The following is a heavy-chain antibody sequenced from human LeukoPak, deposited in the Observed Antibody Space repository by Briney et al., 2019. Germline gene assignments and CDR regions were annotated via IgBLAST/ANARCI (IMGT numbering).Heavy chain of an antibody. V-gene: IGHV4-59*01. CDR2: IYYSGST. CDR3: ARDYDILTGYYNWFDP. Sequence: SETLSLTCAVYGGSFSGYYWSWIRQPPGKGLEWIGYIYYSGSTNYNPSLKSRVTISVDTSKNQFSLKLSSVTAADTAVYYCARDYDILTGYYNWFDPWGQGTLVTVSS. J-gene: IGHJ5*02. D-gene: IGHD3-9*01. CDR1: GGSFSGYY.